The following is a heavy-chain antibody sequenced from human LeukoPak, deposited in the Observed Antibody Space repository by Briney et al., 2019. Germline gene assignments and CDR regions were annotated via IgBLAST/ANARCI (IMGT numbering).Heavy chain of an antibody. Sequence: RGESLKISCTGSGYTFTNYWIAWVRQIPRKGLDWTGIIYPGDSETTYSPSFQGQVTISADKSITTTYLQWSSLKASDTAIYYCARGRRYCSSSSCYDFDYWGQGTLVTVSS. CDR1: GYTFTNYW. J-gene: IGHJ4*02. CDR3: ARGRRYCSSSSCYDFDY. CDR2: IYPGDSET. D-gene: IGHD2-2*01. V-gene: IGHV5-51*01.